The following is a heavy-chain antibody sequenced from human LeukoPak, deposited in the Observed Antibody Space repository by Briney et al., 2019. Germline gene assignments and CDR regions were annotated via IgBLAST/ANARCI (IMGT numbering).Heavy chain of an antibody. CDR1: GFTFSFYG. CDR3: AKAGTYYFDY. Sequence: GGSLRLSCAASGFTFSFYGMHWVRQAPGKGLEWVSFIRHDGTSKYYADSVKGRFTISRDNSKNTLYLQMNSLRAEDTAIYYCAKAGTYYFDYWGQGTLVPVSS. D-gene: IGHD3-10*01. J-gene: IGHJ4*02. V-gene: IGHV3-30*02. CDR2: IRHDGTSK.